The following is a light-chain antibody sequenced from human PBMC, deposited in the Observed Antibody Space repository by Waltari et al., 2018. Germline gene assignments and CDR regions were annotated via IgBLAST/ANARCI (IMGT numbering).Light chain of an antibody. J-gene: IGKJ3*01. V-gene: IGKV3-20*01. CDR1: QNISSSY. CDR2: GVS. CDR3: QQYGGSPRIFT. Sequence: ESVLPQSPGTLSLSPGESATLPCKTSQNISSSYLTWYQQKPGQAPRLVVYGVSTRATGIPDRFSGSRSGTDFTLTISRLEPEDFAVYYCQQYGGSPRIFTFGAGTKVEIK.